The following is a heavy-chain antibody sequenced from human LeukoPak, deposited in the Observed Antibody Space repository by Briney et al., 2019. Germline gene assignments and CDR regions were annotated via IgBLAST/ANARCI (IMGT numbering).Heavy chain of an antibody. D-gene: IGHD5-12*01. Sequence: SGGSPRLSCAASGFTFSSCVMRWVGQAPGKGLEWVAVISYDGSNKYYADSVKGRFTISRDNSKNTLYLQMNSLRAEDTAVYYCANSGYGRVNYFDLWGRGTLVTVSS. J-gene: IGHJ2*01. V-gene: IGHV3-30-3*01. CDR3: ANSGYGRVNYFDL. CDR2: ISYDGSNK. CDR1: GFTFSSCV.